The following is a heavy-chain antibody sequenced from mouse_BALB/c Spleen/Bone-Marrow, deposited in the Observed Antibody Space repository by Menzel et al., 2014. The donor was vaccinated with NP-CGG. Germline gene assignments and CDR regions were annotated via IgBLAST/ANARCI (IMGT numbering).Heavy chain of an antibody. D-gene: IGHD2-1*01. J-gene: IGHJ2*01. CDR2: IYPGNGDT. Sequence: QVQLQQSGAELVKPGASVKMSCKASGYTFTSYNMHWVKQTPGRGLEWIGAIYPGNGDTSYTQKFKGKATLTADKSSSTGYRQLSRLTSEDSAVYDGGARVGYYGSYPYFDYWGQGTTLTVSS. V-gene: IGHV1-12*01. CDR1: GYTFTSYN. CDR3: GARVGYYGSYPYFDY.